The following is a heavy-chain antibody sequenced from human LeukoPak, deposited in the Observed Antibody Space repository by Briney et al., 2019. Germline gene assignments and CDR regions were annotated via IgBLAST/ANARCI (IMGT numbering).Heavy chain of an antibody. D-gene: IGHD2-2*01. CDR1: GGSISSSSYY. V-gene: IGHV4-39*01. J-gene: IGHJ5*02. Sequence: PSETRSLTCTISGGSISSSSYYWGWIRQPPGKGLEWIGSIYYSGSTYYDPSLKSRVTISVDTSKNQFSLKLSSVTAADTAVYYCAREIPEAIGYCSSTSCKRSDSVVWFDPWGQGTLVTVSS. CDR2: IYYSGST. CDR3: AREIPEAIGYCSSTSCKRSDSVVWFDP.